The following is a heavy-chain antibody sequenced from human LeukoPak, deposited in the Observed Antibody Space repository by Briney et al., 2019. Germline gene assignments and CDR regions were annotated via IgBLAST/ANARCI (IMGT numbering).Heavy chain of an antibody. V-gene: IGHV4-30-2*05. J-gene: IGHJ3*02. CDR3: ARGLPAHDAFDI. Sequence: KASETLSLTCAVSGVSISSGGYSWSWIRQPPRKGLEWIGYIYHSGSTYYNPSLKSRVTISVDTSKNQFSLKPSSVTAADTAVYYCARGLPAHDAFDIWGQGTMVTVSS. D-gene: IGHD5-12*01. CDR1: GVSISSGGYS. CDR2: IYHSGST.